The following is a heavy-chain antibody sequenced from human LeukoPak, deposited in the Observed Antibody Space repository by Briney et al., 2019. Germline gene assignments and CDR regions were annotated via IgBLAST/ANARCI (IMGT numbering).Heavy chain of an antibody. V-gene: IGHV1-69*04. D-gene: IGHD6-13*01. CDR2: IIPILGIA. Sequence: SVKVSCKASGGTFSSYAISWVRQAPGQGLEWMGRIIPILGIANYAQKFQGRVTITADKSTSTAYMELSSLRSEDTAVYYCAREGQQPPFDYWGQGTLVTVSS. CDR1: GGTFSSYA. J-gene: IGHJ4*02. CDR3: AREGQQPPFDY.